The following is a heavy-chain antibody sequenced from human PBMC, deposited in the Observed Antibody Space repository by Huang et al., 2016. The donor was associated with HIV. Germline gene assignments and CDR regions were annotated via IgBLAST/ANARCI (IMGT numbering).Heavy chain of an antibody. J-gene: IGHJ4*02. D-gene: IGHD6-13*01. CDR3: VHRLRYGKWYVDY. V-gene: IGHV2-5*02. CDR1: GFSLTSSGVA. Sequence: QITLKESGPTLVKPTQTLTLTCTFSGFSLTSSGVALGWIRHPPGQARKSLALIYWDNEERFSPSLKTRLTSTKDTPKNEVVRTMTNMDPVDTATYYCVHRLRYGKWYVDYWGQGVLVTVSS. CDR2: IYWDNEE.